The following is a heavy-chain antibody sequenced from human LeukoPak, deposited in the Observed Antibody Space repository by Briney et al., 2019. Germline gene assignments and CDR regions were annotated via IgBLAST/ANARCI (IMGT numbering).Heavy chain of an antibody. D-gene: IGHD1-26*01. V-gene: IGHV3-48*03. J-gene: IGHJ4*02. Sequence: GGSLRLSRAASGFTFSSYEMNWVRQAPGKGLEWVSYISSSGSTIYYADSVKGRFTISRDSSKNTLYLQMNSLRAEDTAVYYCAKDLRSSADSKMGAADYWGQGTLVTVSS. CDR2: ISSSGSTI. CDR1: GFTFSSYE. CDR3: AKDLRSSADSKMGAADY.